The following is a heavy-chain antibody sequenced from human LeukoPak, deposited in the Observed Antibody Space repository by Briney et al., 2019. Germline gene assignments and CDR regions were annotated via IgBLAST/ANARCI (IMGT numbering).Heavy chain of an antibody. D-gene: IGHD3-10*01. J-gene: IGHJ4*02. Sequence: ASVKVSCKVSGYTLTELSMHWVRQAPGKGLEWMGGLDPEDGETIYAQKFQGRVTMTEDTSTDTAYMELSSLRSEDTAVYYCATAGSRVIITRGYCFDYWGQGTLVTVSS. V-gene: IGHV1-24*01. CDR1: GYTLTELS. CDR3: ATAGSRVIITRGYCFDY. CDR2: LDPEDGET.